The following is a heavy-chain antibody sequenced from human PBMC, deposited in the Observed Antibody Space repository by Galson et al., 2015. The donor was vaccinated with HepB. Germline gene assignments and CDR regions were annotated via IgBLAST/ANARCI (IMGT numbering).Heavy chain of an antibody. CDR1: GYTFTSYG. CDR3: ARDRFLRFGELLSSNWFDP. V-gene: IGHV1-18*04. CDR2: ISAYNGNT. D-gene: IGHD3-10*01. J-gene: IGHJ5*02. Sequence: SVKVSCKASGYTFTSYGISWVRQAPGQGLEWMGWISAYNGNTNYAQKLQGRVTMTTDTSTSTAYMELRSLRSDDTAVYYCARDRFLRFGELLSSNWFDPWGQGTLVTVSS.